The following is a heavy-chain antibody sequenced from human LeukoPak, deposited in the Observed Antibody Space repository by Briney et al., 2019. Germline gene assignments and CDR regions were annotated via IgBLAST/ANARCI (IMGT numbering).Heavy chain of an antibody. D-gene: IGHD3-22*01. V-gene: IGHV4-38-2*02. J-gene: IGHJ3*02. Sequence: PSETLSLTCTVSGYSISSGYYWGWIRPPPGKGLEWIGNIYHTGSTYYNPSLTSRVIISVDTSKNQFSLQLSSVTAADTAVYSCARVPGFYYDRRMGVFDIWGQGTVVTVSS. CDR3: ARVPGFYYDRRMGVFDI. CDR2: IYHTGST. CDR1: GYSISSGYY.